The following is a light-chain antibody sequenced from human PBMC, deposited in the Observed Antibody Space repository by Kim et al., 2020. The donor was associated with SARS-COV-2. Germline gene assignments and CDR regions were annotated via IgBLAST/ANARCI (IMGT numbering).Light chain of an antibody. Sequence: DIQMTQSPSSLSVSVGDRVTITCRASQSISSYLNWYQQKPGKAPKVLIYAASSLQSGVPSRFSGSGSGTDFTLTISSLQPEDFATYYCQQSYSTLQYTFGQGTKLEIK. J-gene: IGKJ2*01. CDR1: QSISSY. V-gene: IGKV1-39*01. CDR3: QQSYSTLQYT. CDR2: AAS.